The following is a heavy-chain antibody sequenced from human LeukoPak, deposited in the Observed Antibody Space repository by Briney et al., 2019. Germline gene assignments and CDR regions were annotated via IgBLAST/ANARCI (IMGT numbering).Heavy chain of an antibody. Sequence: SETLSLTCTVSGGPISSGSYYWSWIRQPAGKGLEWIGRIYTSGSTNYNPSLKRRVTISVETSKAEFSLKLRSVTAADTAVYYCARVTGYRIEDYFDYWGQGTLVTVSS. CDR3: ARVTGYRIEDYFDY. CDR1: GGPISSGSYY. D-gene: IGHD6-13*01. CDR2: IYTSGST. V-gene: IGHV4-61*02. J-gene: IGHJ4*02.